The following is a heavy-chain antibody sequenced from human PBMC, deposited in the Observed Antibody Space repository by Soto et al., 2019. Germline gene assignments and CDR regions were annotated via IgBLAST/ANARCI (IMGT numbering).Heavy chain of an antibody. V-gene: IGHV3-33*01. D-gene: IGHD3-3*01. Sequence: QVQLVESGGGVVQPGTSLRLSCAPSGFTFSSYGMHWVRQAPGKGLEWVAVIWYDGSKQYYADSVKGRFTISRDNSKNTLYLQMNSLRAEDTALYYCARDPGVTNYYFDYWGQGTLVTVSS. CDR1: GFTFSSYG. CDR3: ARDPGVTNYYFDY. J-gene: IGHJ4*02. CDR2: IWYDGSKQ.